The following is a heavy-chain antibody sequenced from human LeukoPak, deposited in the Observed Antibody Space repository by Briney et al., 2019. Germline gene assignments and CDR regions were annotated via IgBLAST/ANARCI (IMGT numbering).Heavy chain of an antibody. V-gene: IGHV1-18*01. CDR2: ISASNGNT. Sequence: GASVKVSCKASGYTFTSYGISWVRQAPGQGLEWMGWISASNGNTNYAQKLQGRVTMTTDTSTSTAYMELRSLRSDDTAVYYCARAARYSGYDWDPSGWYEFYFDYWGQGTLVTVSS. D-gene: IGHD5-12*01. J-gene: IGHJ4*02. CDR3: ARAARYSGYDWDPSGWYEFYFDY. CDR1: GYTFTSYG.